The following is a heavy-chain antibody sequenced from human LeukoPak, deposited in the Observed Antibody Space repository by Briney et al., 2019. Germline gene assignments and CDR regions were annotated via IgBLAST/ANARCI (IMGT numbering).Heavy chain of an antibody. CDR3: ARARLYYDILTGYYSYYFDY. CDR2: IKQDGSEK. D-gene: IGHD3-9*01. J-gene: IGHJ4*02. CDR1: GFTFSSYW. Sequence: QSGGSLRLSCAASGFTFSSYWMSWVRQAPGKGLEWVANIKQDGSEKYYVDSVKGRFTISRDNAKNSLYLQMNSLRAEDTAVDYCARARLYYDILTGYYSYYFDYWGQGTLVTVTS. V-gene: IGHV3-7*01.